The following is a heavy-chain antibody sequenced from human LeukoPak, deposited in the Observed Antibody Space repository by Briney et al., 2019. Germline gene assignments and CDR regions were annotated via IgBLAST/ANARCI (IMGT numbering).Heavy chain of an antibody. Sequence: PSETLSLTCTVSGGSLSSYYWSWIRQPPGRGLEWIGNVYDSGSTNYNPSLKSRVTISVDTSKNQFSLMLTSVTAADTAVYYCARHQRWSSLDPWGQGILVTVPS. D-gene: IGHD2-15*01. CDR1: GGSLSSYY. V-gene: IGHV4-59*08. CDR3: ARHQRWSSLDP. J-gene: IGHJ5*02. CDR2: VYDSGST.